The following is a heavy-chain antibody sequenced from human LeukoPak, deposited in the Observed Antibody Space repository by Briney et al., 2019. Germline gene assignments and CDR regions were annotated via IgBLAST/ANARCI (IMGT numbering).Heavy chain of an antibody. D-gene: IGHD3-3*01. Sequence: MSSETLSLTCAVYGGSFSGYYWSWIRQPPGKGLEWIGEIDHSGSTNYNPSLKSRVTISVDTSMNHFSLKLNSVTAADTAVYYCARGGFGVVMGYYYYYMDVWGEGTTVTVSS. CDR1: GGSFSGYY. CDR3: ARGGFGVVMGYYYYYMDV. V-gene: IGHV4-34*01. J-gene: IGHJ6*03. CDR2: IDHSGST.